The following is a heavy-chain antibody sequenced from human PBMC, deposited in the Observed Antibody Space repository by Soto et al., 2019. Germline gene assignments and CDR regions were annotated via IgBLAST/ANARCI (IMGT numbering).Heavy chain of an antibody. Sequence: KPSETLSLTCAVSGYSISSGYYWGWIRQPPGKGLEWIGSIYHSGSTYYNPSLKSRVTISVDTSKNQFSLKLSSVTAADTAVYYCARGPRSLGSPTYLWWGQGTLVTVSS. V-gene: IGHV4-38-2*01. D-gene: IGHD2-2*01. CDR2: IYHSGST. CDR1: GYSISSGYY. CDR3: ARGPRSLGSPTYLW. J-gene: IGHJ4*02.